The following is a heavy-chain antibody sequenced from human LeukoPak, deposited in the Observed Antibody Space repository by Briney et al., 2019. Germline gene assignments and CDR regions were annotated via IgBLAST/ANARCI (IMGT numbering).Heavy chain of an antibody. D-gene: IGHD3-10*01. Sequence: ASVKVSCKASGYTFTGYYMHWVRQAPGQGLEWMGWINPNSGGTNYAQKFQGRVTMTRDTSISTAYMELSRLRPDDTAVYYCARVRFTMVRGPKDAFDIWGQGTMVTVPS. J-gene: IGHJ3*02. V-gene: IGHV1-2*02. CDR3: ARVRFTMVRGPKDAFDI. CDR2: INPNSGGT. CDR1: GYTFTGYY.